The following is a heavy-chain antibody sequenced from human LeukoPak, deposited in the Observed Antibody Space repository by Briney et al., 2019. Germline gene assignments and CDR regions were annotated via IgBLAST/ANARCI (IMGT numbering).Heavy chain of an antibody. CDR3: ASLYCSAGSCFVDY. CDR2: IYSRGST. V-gene: IGHV3-53*01. J-gene: IGHJ4*02. D-gene: IGHD2-15*01. Sequence: PGGSLRLSCAVSGFTISDNYMSWVRQAPGKGLEWVSVIYSRGSTSYTDSVKGRFTISRDNSKNTVYLQMNSLRAEDTAVYYCASLYCSAGSCFVDYWGQGTLASVSA. CDR1: GFTISDNY.